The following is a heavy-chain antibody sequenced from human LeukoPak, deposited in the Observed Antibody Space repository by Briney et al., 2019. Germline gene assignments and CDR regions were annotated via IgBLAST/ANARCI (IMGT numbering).Heavy chain of an antibody. D-gene: IGHD6-13*01. CDR2: ISSSSSYI. CDR1: GFTFSSYS. Sequence: PGGSLRLSCAASGFTFSSYSMNWVRQAPGKGLEWVSSISSSSSYIYYADSVKGRFTISRDNSKNTLYLQMNSLRAEDTAVYYCAKDTRVSSWYSFDYWGQGTLVTVSS. CDR3: AKDTRVSSWYSFDY. V-gene: IGHV3-21*04. J-gene: IGHJ4*02.